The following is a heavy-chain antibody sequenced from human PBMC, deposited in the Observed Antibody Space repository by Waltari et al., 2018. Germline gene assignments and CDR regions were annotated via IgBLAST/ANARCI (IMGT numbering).Heavy chain of an antibody. J-gene: IGHJ4*02. CDR1: GDSIHRGTYY. V-gene: IGHV4-61*02. CDR3: ARTLEKTDGGWYFDS. D-gene: IGHD6-19*01. CDR2: IFARGST. Sequence: QVQLQESGPGLVEPSQTLSLACSVSGDSIHRGTYYWSWVRQPAGRGLEWLGRIFARGSTDYNPSLKSRVTISVDTSKSQGSLKLTSLTAADSAVYYCARTLEKTDGGWYFDSWGQGTRVTVSS.